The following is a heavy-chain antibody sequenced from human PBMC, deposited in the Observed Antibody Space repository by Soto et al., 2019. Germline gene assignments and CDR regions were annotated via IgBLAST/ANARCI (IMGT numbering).Heavy chain of an antibody. CDR1: GGSMSSGDYY. V-gene: IGHV4-30-4*01. CDR2: IYYSGST. D-gene: IGHD3-22*01. Sequence: PSETLSLTCTVSGGSMSSGDYYWSWIRQPPGKGLEWIGYIYYSGSTYYNPSLKSRVTISVDTSKNQFSLKLSSVTAADTAVYYCARVFGEYYYDSSGYLDYWGQGTLVTVSS. J-gene: IGHJ4*02. CDR3: ARVFGEYYYDSSGYLDY.